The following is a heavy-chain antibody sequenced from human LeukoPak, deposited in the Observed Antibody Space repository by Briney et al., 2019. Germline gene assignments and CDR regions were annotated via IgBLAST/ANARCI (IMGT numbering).Heavy chain of an antibody. J-gene: IGHJ4*02. CDR2: ISGNGGSI. D-gene: IGHD6-13*01. CDR1: GFTYG. CDR3: ARGVWQQPFDY. V-gene: IGHV3-64*01. Sequence: GGSLRLSCAASGFTYGIHWVRQAPGKGLEYVSAISGNGGSIYYANSVKGRFTISRDNSKNTVYLQMGSLRGEDMAVYYCARGVWQQPFDYWGQGTLVTVSS.